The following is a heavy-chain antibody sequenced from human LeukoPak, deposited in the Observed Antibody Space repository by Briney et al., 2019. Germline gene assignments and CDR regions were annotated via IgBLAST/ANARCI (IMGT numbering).Heavy chain of an antibody. V-gene: IGHV3-23*01. Sequence: GGSLRLSCVASGFTFSSYAMTWVRQAPGKGLDWVSTITASGGSTYYADSVKGRFTISRDNSKNTLYLQMNSLRADGTAVYYCAKEGSGWAVDYWGQGTLVTVSS. CDR3: AKEGSGWAVDY. CDR1: GFTFSSYA. CDR2: ITASGGST. J-gene: IGHJ4*02. D-gene: IGHD6-19*01.